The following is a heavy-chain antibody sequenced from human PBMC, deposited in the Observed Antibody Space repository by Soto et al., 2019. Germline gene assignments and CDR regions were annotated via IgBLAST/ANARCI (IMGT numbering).Heavy chain of an antibody. CDR2: IGNAADSDDSK. J-gene: IGHJ5*02. CDR3: AKEGVRWFDP. Sequence: DVHLLESGGGLVPPGGSLRLSCAASGFTFSAYAMSWVRQAPGKGLEWVAAIGNAADSDDSKYYADSVKGRFTISRDDSKNTLYLQMNSLKAEDTAVYYCAKEGVRWFDPWGQGTLVTVSS. D-gene: IGHD3-10*01. CDR1: GFTFSAYA. V-gene: IGHV3-23*01.